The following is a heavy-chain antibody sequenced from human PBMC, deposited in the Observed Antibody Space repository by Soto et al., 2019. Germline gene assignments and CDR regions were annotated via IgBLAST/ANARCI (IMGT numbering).Heavy chain of an antibody. Sequence: PGASLKISCKGSGYSFAGYWITWVRQKPGKGLEWMGRIDPSDSQTYYSPSFRGHVTISATKSITTVFLQWSGLRASDTAMYYCARQIYDSDTGPNFQYYFESWGQGTPVTVSS. D-gene: IGHD3-22*01. V-gene: IGHV5-10-1*01. CDR3: ARQIYDSDTGPNFQYYFES. J-gene: IGHJ4*02. CDR1: GYSFAGYW. CDR2: IDPSDSQT.